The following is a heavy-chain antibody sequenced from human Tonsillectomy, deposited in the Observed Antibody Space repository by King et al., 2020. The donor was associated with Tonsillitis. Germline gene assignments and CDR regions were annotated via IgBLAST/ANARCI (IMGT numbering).Heavy chain of an antibody. CDR2: IFSSGST. CDR3: ARGGTYDFWSGYPFDN. V-gene: IGHV4-61*02. J-gene: IGHJ4*02. D-gene: IGHD3-3*01. CDR1: GGSNSSGSYY. Sequence: QLQESGPGLVKPSQTLSLTCTVSGGSNSSGSYYWSWIRQPAGKGLEWIGRIFSSGSTNYNPSLRSRVTISVETSKNQFSLKLSSVTAADTAVYYCARGGTYDFWSGYPFDNWGQGTLVTVSS.